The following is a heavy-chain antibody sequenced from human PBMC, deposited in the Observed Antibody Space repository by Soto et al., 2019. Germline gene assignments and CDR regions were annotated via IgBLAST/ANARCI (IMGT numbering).Heavy chain of an antibody. CDR1: GYTFTSYY. D-gene: IGHD4-17*01. CDR3: SRDDSGGPAWPPGY. V-gene: IGHV1-46*03. J-gene: IGHJ4*02. CDR2: INPNGGST. Sequence: QVQLVQSGAEVKKPGASVQVSCKASGYTFTSYYMHWVRQAPGQGLEWMGIINPNGGSTSYAQQFQSRLTMTRDTYTSTVYMELSGLSSEATAVYSCSRDDSGGPAWPPGYWGQGTLVTVSS.